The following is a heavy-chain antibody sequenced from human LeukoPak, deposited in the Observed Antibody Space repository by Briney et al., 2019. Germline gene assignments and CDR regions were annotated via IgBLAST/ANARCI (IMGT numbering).Heavy chain of an antibody. CDR1: GGTFSSYA. Sequence: GASVKVSCKASGGTFSSYAISWVRQAPGQGLEWMGRIIPILGIANYAQKFQGRVTITADKSTSTAYMELSSLRSEDTAVYYCARDTPSNYYDSSGYTFDYWGQGTLVTVSS. V-gene: IGHV1-69*04. D-gene: IGHD3-22*01. J-gene: IGHJ4*02. CDR3: ARDTPSNYYDSSGYTFDY. CDR2: IIPILGIA.